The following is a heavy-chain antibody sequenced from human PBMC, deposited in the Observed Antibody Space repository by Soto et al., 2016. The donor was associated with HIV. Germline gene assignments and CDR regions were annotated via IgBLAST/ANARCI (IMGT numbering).Heavy chain of an antibody. D-gene: IGHD2-2*02. Sequence: EVQLVESGGGLVQPGGSLRLSCAASGFNFSNYWMHWVRQAPGKGLVWVSHINSDGSSTNYADSVKGRFTISRDNTKNTLYLQMKSLRAEDTAVYYCTRDFNTRPYYFDYWGQGTLVTVSS. V-gene: IGHV3-74*01. J-gene: IGHJ4*02. CDR1: GFNFSNYW. CDR3: TRDFNTRPYYFDY. CDR2: INSDGSST.